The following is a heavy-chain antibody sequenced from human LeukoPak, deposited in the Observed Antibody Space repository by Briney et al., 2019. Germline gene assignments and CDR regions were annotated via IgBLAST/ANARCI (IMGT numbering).Heavy chain of an antibody. J-gene: IGHJ3*02. CDR1: GDSVSSNSAA. D-gene: IGHD1-1*01. Sequence: SQTLSLTRAISGDSVSSNSAARNWIRQSPSRGLGWVGATYYRSKWYNDYAVSVKSPITINPDTSKNPISLQPNSVTPEGTAVYFCARDGANEIDAFDIWGQGTRVTVSS. CDR2: TYYRSKWYN. CDR3: ARDGANEIDAFDI. V-gene: IGHV6-1*01.